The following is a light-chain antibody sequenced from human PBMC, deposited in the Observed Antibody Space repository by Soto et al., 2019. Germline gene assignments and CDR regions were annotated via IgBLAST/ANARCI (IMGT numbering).Light chain of an antibody. J-gene: IGKJ1*01. CDR3: QQYNNWPRT. Sequence: EIVLTQSPVTLSVSPGERATLSCRASQSVSSNLAWYQQKPGQAPRLLIYGASTRATGIPARFSGSGSGTEVTLTISSLQSEDFAVDYCQQYNNWPRTFGQGTKVDIK. CDR1: QSVSSN. V-gene: IGKV3-15*01. CDR2: GAS.